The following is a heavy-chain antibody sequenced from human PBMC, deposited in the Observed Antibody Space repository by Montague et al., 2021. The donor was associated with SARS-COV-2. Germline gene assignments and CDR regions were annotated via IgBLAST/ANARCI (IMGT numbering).Heavy chain of an antibody. J-gene: IGHJ6*02. D-gene: IGHD2-15*01. Sequence: SLRLSCAASGFTFSSFSMNWVRQAPGKRLEWVASISSESTYILYAESVRGRFTVSRDNAQNLLFLQMNSLRAEDTALNYCARFETSKFYSSGVDVWGQGTTVTVSS. CDR1: GFTFSSFS. CDR2: ISSESTYI. CDR3: ARFETSKFYSSGVDV. V-gene: IGHV3-21*01.